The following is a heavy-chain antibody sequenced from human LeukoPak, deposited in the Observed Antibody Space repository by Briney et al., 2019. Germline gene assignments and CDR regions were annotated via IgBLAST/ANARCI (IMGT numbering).Heavy chain of an antibody. CDR1: GFTVSSNY. CDR3: ASTIAARPFDY. J-gene: IGHJ4*02. CDR2: IYSGGST. D-gene: IGHD6-6*01. Sequence: GGSLRLSCAASGFTVSSNYMSWVRQAPGKGLEWVSVIYSGGSTLYADSVKGRFTISRDNSKNTLYLQMNSLRAEDTAVYYCASTIAARPFDYWGQGTLVTVSS. V-gene: IGHV3-66*01.